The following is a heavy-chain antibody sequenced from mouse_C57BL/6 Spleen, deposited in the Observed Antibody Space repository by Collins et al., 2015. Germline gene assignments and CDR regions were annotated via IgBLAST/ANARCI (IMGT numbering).Heavy chain of an antibody. Sequence: EVQLQRSGPELVKPGASVKISCKASGYTFTDYNMHWVKQSHGKSLEWIGYIYPYNGGTGYNQKFKSKATLTVDNSSSTAYMELRSLTSEDSAVYYCARRGGLGRVGFAYWGQGTLVTVSA. J-gene: IGHJ3*01. D-gene: IGHD4-1*01. V-gene: IGHV1S29*02. CDR2: IYPYNGGT. CDR3: ARRGGLGRVGFAY. CDR1: GYTFTDYN.